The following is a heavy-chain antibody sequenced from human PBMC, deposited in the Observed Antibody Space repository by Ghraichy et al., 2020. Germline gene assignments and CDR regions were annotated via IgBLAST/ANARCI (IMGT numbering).Heavy chain of an antibody. V-gene: IGHV4-39*01. CDR1: GGSITSNSYY. D-gene: IGHD6-19*01. Sequence: SETLSLTCTVSGGSITSNSYYWGWIRQSPGKGLEWIGLRLYSGYTYYNPSLKSRVATSLDASKNQLSLRLNSVTAADTAVYYCARFPIYTTGWQADYWGQGTLVNVSP. J-gene: IGHJ4*02. CDR3: ARFPIYTTGWQADY. CDR2: RLYSGYT.